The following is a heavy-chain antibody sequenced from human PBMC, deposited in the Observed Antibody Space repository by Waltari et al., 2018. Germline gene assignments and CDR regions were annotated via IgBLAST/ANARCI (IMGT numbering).Heavy chain of an antibody. CDR1: RGSIRSRSYS. CDR2: IHYSGST. CDR3: ARVHEAWFPLGYFDP. Sequence: QVQLQESGPGLVKPSETLSLTCTVSRGSIRSRSYSRGWIRQPPGKGLEWLGSIHYSGSTYYNPSLKSRVTTFVDTSKNQFSLKLSSVTAADTAVYYCARVHEAWFPLGYFDPWGQGTLVTVSS. J-gene: IGHJ5*02. D-gene: IGHD1-1*01. V-gene: IGHV4-39*01.